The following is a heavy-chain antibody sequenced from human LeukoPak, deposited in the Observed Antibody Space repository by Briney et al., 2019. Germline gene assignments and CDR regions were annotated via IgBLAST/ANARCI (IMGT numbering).Heavy chain of an antibody. CDR2: INPNSGGT. CDR3: ARVIRYHLWWPELGAFDI. D-gene: IGHD2-21*01. CDR1: GYTFTGYY. Sequence: ASVKVSCKASGYTFTGYYMHWVRQAPGQGLEWMGWINPNSGGTDYAQKFQGRVTMTRDTSISTAYMELSRLRSDGTAVYYCARVIRYHLWWPELGAFDIWGQGTMVTVSS. J-gene: IGHJ3*02. V-gene: IGHV1-2*02.